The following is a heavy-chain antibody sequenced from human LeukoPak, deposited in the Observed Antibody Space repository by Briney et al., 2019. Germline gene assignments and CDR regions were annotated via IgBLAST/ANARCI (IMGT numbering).Heavy chain of an antibody. CDR3: ARAAGEMATIRY. CDR2: ISSSGSPI. J-gene: IGHJ4*02. Sequence: GGSLRLSCAASGFTFSSYEMNWFRKAPGKGLNGVSYISSSGSPIYYADSVKGRFTISRDNAKNSLYLQMNSLRAEDTAVYYCARAAGEMATIRYWGQGTLVTVSS. CDR1: GFTFSSYE. D-gene: IGHD5-24*01. V-gene: IGHV3-48*03.